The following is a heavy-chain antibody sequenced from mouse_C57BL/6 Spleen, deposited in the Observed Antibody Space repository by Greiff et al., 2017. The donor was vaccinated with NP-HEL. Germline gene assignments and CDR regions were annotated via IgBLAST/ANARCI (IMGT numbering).Heavy chain of an antibody. CDR2: IWTGGGT. CDR3: ARNRAVVAPYAMDY. Sequence: VKLMESGPGLVAPSQSLSITCTVSGFSFTSYAISWVRQPPGKGLEWLGVIWTGGGTNYNSALKSRLSISKDNSKSQVFLKMNSLQTDDTARYYCARNRAVVAPYAMDYWGQGTSVTVSS. CDR1: GFSFTSYA. D-gene: IGHD1-1*01. J-gene: IGHJ4*01. V-gene: IGHV2-9-1*01.